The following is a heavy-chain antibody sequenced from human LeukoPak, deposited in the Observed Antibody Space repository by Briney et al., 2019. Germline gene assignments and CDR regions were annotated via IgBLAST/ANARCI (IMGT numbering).Heavy chain of an antibody. J-gene: IGHJ4*02. V-gene: IGHV4-4*07. D-gene: IGHD1-26*01. CDR1: GGFISSYY. CDR3: ARVGTSYPHVWYFDY. CDR2: IYTSGST. Sequence: SETLSLTCTVSGGFISSYYWSWIRQPAGKGLEWIGRIYTSGSTNYNPSLKSRVTMSVDTSKNQFSLKLSSVPAADTAVYYCARVGTSYPHVWYFDYWGQGTLVTVSS.